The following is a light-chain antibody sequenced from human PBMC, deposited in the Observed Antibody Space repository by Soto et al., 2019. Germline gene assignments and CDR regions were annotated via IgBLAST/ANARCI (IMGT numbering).Light chain of an antibody. CDR2: AAS. V-gene: IGKV1-39*01. CDR3: QQSYSIPT. J-gene: IGKJ1*01. Sequence: DIQMTQSPASLSASVGDRVTITCRASQRISSYLNWYQQKPGKAPKLLISAASSLQSGVSSRFSGSGSGTVFTLTISSVQPEDFASYYCQQSYSIPTFGQGTK. CDR1: QRISSY.